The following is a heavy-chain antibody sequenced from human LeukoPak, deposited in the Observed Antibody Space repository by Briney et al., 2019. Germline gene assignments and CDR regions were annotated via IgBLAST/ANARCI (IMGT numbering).Heavy chain of an antibody. Sequence: PGGSLRLSCAASGFTFSSYSMNWVRQAPGKGLEWVSYISSSSSTIYYADSVKGRFTISRDNAKNSLYLQMNSLRAEDTAVYYCARVSGAYYDILTGYYPYFDYWGQGALVTVSS. CDR1: GFTFSSYS. V-gene: IGHV3-48*04. CDR2: ISSSSSTI. J-gene: IGHJ4*02. CDR3: ARVSGAYYDILTGYYPYFDY. D-gene: IGHD3-9*01.